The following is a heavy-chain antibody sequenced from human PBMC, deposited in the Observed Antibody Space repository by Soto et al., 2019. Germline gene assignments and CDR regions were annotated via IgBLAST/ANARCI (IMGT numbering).Heavy chain of an antibody. V-gene: IGHV4-34*01. Sequence: SETLSLTCAVYGGSFSGYYWSWIRQPPGKGLEWIGEINHSGSTNYNPSLKSRVTISVDTSKNQFSLKLSSVTAADTAVYYCARGGGAITIFRYMDVWGKGTTVTVSS. CDR1: GGSFSGYY. CDR3: ARGGGAITIFRYMDV. CDR2: INHSGST. D-gene: IGHD3-3*01. J-gene: IGHJ6*03.